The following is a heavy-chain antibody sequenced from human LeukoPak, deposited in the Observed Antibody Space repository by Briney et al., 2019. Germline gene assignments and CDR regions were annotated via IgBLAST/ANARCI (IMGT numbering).Heavy chain of an antibody. CDR2: IYSDDST. V-gene: IGHV3-53*01. CDR3: ARDNSAFDY. Sequence: GGSLRLSCAASGFTVSSNSMSWVRQAPGKGLEWVSIIYSDDSTYYADSVKGRLTISRDNSKNTLYLQMNSLRAEDTAVYYCARDNSAFDYWGQGTLVTVSS. CDR1: GFTVSSNS. D-gene: IGHD2-21*01. J-gene: IGHJ4*02.